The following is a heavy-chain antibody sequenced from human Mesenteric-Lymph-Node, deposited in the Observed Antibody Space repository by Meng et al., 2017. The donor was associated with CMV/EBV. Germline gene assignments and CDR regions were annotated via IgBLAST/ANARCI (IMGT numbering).Heavy chain of an antibody. CDR2: IYSGGGGT. J-gene: IGHJ4*02. Sequence: GGSLRLSCAASGFTVSSNYMSWVRQAPGKGLEWVSVIYSGGGGTYYADSVKGRFTISRDNSRNTLYLQMNSLRAEDTAVYYCAKDLAAMIGGQGTLVTVSS. CDR1: GFTVSSNY. D-gene: IGHD3-22*01. V-gene: IGHV3-53*01. CDR3: AKDLAAMI.